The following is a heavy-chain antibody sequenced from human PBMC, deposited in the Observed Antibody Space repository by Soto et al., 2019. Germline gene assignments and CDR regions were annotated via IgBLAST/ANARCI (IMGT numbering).Heavy chain of an antibody. CDR1: GINFSSYA. J-gene: IGHJ3*02. Sequence: PGGSLRLSCVASGINFSSYAMSWVRQAPGKGLEWVSGISGSGGSTHYADPVTGRFTISRDNSKNKLYLQMNSLRYEGTTEDDGGIASGHAFDIWGQGTMVTVSS. CDR3: GIASGHAFDI. V-gene: IGHV3-23*01. CDR2: ISGSGGST.